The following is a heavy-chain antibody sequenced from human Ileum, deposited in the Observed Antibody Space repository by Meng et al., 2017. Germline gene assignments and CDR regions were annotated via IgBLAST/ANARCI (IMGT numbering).Heavy chain of an antibody. CDR1: GYTFTTFG. D-gene: IGHD6-19*01. J-gene: IGHJ4*02. V-gene: IGHV1-18*01. CDR2: IDPGNGNR. Sequence: QVQLVQSGIEVKKPGASVKVSCKPSGYTFTTFGISWVRQAPGQGLEWMGWIDPGNGNRNFAQKLQDRITLTTDTTTTTAYMELRGLRSDDTAIFYCARDRQWVFDYWGQGTLVTVSS. CDR3: ARDRQWVFDY.